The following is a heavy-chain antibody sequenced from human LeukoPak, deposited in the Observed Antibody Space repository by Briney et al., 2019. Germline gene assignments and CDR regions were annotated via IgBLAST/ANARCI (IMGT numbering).Heavy chain of an antibody. CDR2: IYYSGST. J-gene: IGHJ4*02. V-gene: IGHV4-59*08. CDR3: ARHPALYSYGSNFDY. CDR1: GGSISNYY. D-gene: IGHD5-18*01. Sequence: PSETLSLTCTVSGGSISNYYWSWIRQPPGKGLEWIGYIYYSGSTNYNPSLKSRVTISVDTSKNQFSLKLSSVTAADTAVYYCARHPALYSYGSNFDYWGQETLVTVSS.